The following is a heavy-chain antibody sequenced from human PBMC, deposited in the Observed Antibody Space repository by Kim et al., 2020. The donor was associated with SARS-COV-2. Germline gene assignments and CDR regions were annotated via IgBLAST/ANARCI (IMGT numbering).Heavy chain of an antibody. CDR2: ISSSGSTI. CDR1: GFTFSDYY. D-gene: IGHD4-4*01. V-gene: IGHV3-11*01. CDR3: AREETTVTPPHYYYYGMDV. Sequence: GGSLRLSCAASGFTFSDYYMSWIRQAPGKGLEWVSYISSSGSTIYYADSVKGRFTISRDNAKNSLYLQMNSLRAEDTAVYYCAREETTVTPPHYYYYGMDVWGQGTTVTVSS. J-gene: IGHJ6*02.